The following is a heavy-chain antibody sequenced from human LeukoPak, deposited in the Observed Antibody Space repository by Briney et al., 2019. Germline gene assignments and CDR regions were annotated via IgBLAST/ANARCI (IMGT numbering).Heavy chain of an antibody. CDR2: ISWNSGSI. CDR3: AKGSWYFDL. Sequence: PGRSLRLSCAASGFTFDDYAMHWVRQAPGKGLGWVSGISWNSGSIGYADSVKGRFTISRDNAKNSLYLQMNSLRAEDTALYYCAKGSWYFDLWGRGTLVTVSS. J-gene: IGHJ2*01. V-gene: IGHV3-9*01. CDR1: GFTFDDYA.